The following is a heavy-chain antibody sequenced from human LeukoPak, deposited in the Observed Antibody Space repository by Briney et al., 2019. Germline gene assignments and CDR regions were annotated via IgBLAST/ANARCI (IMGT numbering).Heavy chain of an antibody. V-gene: IGHV4-59*08. CDR1: GGSISSYY. J-gene: IGHJ3*02. Sequence: SETLSLTCTVSGGSISSYYWSWIRQPPGKGPEWIGYIYYSGNNNYNPSLKSRVTISVDTSKNQFSLKLSSVTAADTAVYYCARTIVGADDAFDIWGQGTMVTVSS. CDR3: ARTIVGADDAFDI. D-gene: IGHD1-26*01. CDR2: IYYSGNN.